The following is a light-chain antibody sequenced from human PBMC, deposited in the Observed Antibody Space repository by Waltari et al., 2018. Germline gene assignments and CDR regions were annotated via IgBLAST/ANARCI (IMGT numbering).Light chain of an antibody. V-gene: IGLV10-54*04. Sequence: QAGLTQPPSVSKDLRQTATLTCTGNSNNVGNQGAAWLQPHQGNPPKLLSYRNNNRPSGISARFSASTSGNTASLTISGLQPEDEADYYCSAWDSSLSAWVFGGGTKLTVL. CDR3: SAWDSSLSAWV. CDR1: SNNVGNQG. CDR2: RNN. J-gene: IGLJ3*02.